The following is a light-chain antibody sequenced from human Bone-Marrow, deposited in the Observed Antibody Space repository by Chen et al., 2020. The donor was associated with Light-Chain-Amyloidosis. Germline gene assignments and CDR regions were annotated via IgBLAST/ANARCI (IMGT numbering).Light chain of an antibody. CDR1: SGSIATNY. Sequence: NFMLTQPHPVSESPGKTVLISCTRSSGSIATNYVQWYQQRPGSSPTTVIYEDDQRPAGVPDRFSGSIDRSSNSASVAISGLKTEEEDDYYCQSYQGSSQGVFGGGTKLTVL. CDR2: EDD. CDR3: QSYQGSSQGV. V-gene: IGLV6-57*01. J-gene: IGLJ3*02.